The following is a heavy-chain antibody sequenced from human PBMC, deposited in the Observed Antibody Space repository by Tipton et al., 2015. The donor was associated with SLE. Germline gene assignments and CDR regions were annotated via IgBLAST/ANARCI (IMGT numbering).Heavy chain of an antibody. J-gene: IGHJ5*02. CDR2: ISYDGSNK. Sequence: RSLRLSCAASGFTFSSYAMHWVRQAPGKGLEWVAVISYDGSNKYYADSVKGRFTISRDNSKNTLYLQMNSLRAEDTAVYYCAAPATWGQGTLVTVSS. V-gene: IGHV3-30-3*01. CDR3: AAPAT. CDR1: GFTFSSYA.